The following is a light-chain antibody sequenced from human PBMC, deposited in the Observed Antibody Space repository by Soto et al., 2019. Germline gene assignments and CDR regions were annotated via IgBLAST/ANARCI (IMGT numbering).Light chain of an antibody. CDR2: GAS. Sequence: EIVLTQSPGTLSLSPGERATLSCRASQSVSSTYLAWYQQKPGQAPRLLIYGASSRATGIPDRFSGSGAGTDFTLTIRRLEPEDLAAYYCQQYGASPYTFGQGTKLETK. J-gene: IGKJ2*01. CDR3: QQYGASPYT. V-gene: IGKV3-20*01. CDR1: QSVSSTY.